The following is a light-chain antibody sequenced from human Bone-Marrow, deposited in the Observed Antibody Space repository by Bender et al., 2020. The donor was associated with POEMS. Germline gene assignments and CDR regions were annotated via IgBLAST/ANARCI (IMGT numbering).Light chain of an antibody. J-gene: IGLJ3*02. Sequence: QSALTQPASVSGSPGQSITISCTGASSDVGSYNLVSWYQQYPGKAPKLIIYEGSKRPSGVSHRFSGSKSGNPASLTISGLQPEDEADYFCCSYADSSNLALFGGGTKLTVL. CDR2: EGS. CDR1: SSDVGSYNL. CDR3: CSYADSSNLAL. V-gene: IGLV2-23*01.